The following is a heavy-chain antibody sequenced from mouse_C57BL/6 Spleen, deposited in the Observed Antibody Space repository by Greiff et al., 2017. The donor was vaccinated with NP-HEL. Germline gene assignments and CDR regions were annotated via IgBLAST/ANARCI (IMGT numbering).Heavy chain of an antibody. J-gene: IGHJ2*01. Sequence: QVQLQQPGAELVRPGSSVKLSCKASGYTFTSYWMDWVKQRPGQGLEWIGNIYPSDSETHYNQKFKDKATLTVDKSSSTAYMQLSSLTSEDSAVYYCARWGTGDFDYWGQGTTLTVSS. CDR3: ARWGTGDFDY. CDR2: IYPSDSET. D-gene: IGHD2-14*01. V-gene: IGHV1-61*01. CDR1: GYTFTSYW.